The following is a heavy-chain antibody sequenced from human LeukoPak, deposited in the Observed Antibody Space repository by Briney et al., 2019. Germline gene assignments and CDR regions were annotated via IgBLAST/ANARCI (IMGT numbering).Heavy chain of an antibody. V-gene: IGHV4-59*12. J-gene: IGHJ5*02. Sequence: SETLSLTCTVSGGSISSYYWSWIRQPPGKGLEWIAYISDIGSINYNPSLKSRVTISVDTSKNQFSLKLSSVTAADTAVYYCARVILAIYSYNWFDPWGQGTLVTVSS. D-gene: IGHD2-21*01. CDR2: ISDIGSI. CDR3: ARVILAIYSYNWFDP. CDR1: GGSISSYY.